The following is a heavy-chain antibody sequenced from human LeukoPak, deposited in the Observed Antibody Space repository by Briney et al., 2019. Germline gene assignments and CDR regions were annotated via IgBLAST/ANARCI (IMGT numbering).Heavy chain of an antibody. CDR3: ARGGRWNSHNFDY. J-gene: IGHJ4*02. Sequence: PSETLSLTCAVYGGSFRGYYWSWIRQPPGKGLEWIGEINHSGSTNYNPPLKSRVTISVDTSKNQFSLKLSSVTAADTAVYYCARGGRWNSHNFDYWGQGILVTVSS. CDR2: INHSGST. V-gene: IGHV4-34*01. D-gene: IGHD1-7*01. CDR1: GGSFRGYY.